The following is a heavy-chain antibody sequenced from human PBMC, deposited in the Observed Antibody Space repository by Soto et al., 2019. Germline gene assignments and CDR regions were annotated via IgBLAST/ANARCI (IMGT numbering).Heavy chain of an antibody. V-gene: IGHV3-23*01. CDR2: ISGSGGST. CDR3: AKAEALRYFDWFGAFDI. Sequence: GGSLRLSCAASGFTFSSYAMSWVRQAPGKGLEWVSAISGSGGSTYCADSVKGRFTISRDNSKNTLYLQMNSLRAGDTAVYYCAKAEALRYFDWFGAFDIWGQGTMVTVSS. CDR1: GFTFSSYA. D-gene: IGHD3-9*01. J-gene: IGHJ3*02.